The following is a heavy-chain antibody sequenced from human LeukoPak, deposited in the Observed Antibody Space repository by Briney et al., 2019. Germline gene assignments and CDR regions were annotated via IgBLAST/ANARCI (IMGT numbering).Heavy chain of an antibody. CDR1: GFTFSSHD. D-gene: IGHD6-19*01. V-gene: IGHV3-13*01. CDR3: ARSKSYSSGWTDFDC. Sequence: LTGGSLRLSCAASGFTFSSHDTHWVRQPTGKGLEWVSVIGTAGNTYYTDSVKGRFTISRENAKNSLYLQMDNLRAEDTAVYYCARSKSYSSGWTDFDCWGQGTLVTVSS. J-gene: IGHJ4*02. CDR2: IGTAGNT.